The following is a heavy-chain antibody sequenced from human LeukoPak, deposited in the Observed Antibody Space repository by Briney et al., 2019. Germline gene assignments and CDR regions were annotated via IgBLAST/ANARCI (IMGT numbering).Heavy chain of an antibody. CDR2: IYTSGST. CDR1: GGSISSYY. D-gene: IGHD3-3*01. V-gene: IGHV4-4*09. J-gene: IGHJ6*03. Sequence: PSETLSLTCTVSGGSISSYYWSWIRQPPGKGLEWIGYIYTSGSTNYNPSLKSRVTISVDTSKNQFSLKLSSVTAADTAVYYCARLLPGRFLEWSYYYYMDGWGKGITVTVSS. CDR3: ARLLPGRFLEWSYYYYMDG.